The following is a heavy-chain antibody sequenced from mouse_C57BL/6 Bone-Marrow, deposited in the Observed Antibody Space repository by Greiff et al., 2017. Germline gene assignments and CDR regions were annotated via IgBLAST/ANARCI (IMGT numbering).Heavy chain of an antibody. CDR1: GYTFTNYW. Sequence: QVQLQQSGAELVRPGTSVKMSCKASGYTFTNYWIGWAKQRPGHGLEWIGDIYPGGGYTNYNEKLKGKATLTADKSSSTAYMQFSSLTSEDSAIYYCATYYGNSYFDYWGQGTTLTVSS. V-gene: IGHV1-63*01. D-gene: IGHD2-10*01. CDR3: ATYYGNSYFDY. J-gene: IGHJ2*01. CDR2: IYPGGGYT.